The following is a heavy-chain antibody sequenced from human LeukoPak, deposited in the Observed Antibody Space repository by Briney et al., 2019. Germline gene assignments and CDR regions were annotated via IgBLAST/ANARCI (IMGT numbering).Heavy chain of an antibody. V-gene: IGHV3-23*01. D-gene: IGHD6-13*01. CDR1: RFTFSSYA. CDR2: ISGSGAST. Sequence: GGSLRLSCAASRFTFSSYAMSWVRQAPGKGLEWVSAISGSGASTYYADSVKGRFTISRDNSKNTLYLQMNSLRAEDTAIYYCAKDQAYQGIAAPVGAFDIWGQGTMVTVSS. CDR3: AKDQAYQGIAAPVGAFDI. J-gene: IGHJ3*02.